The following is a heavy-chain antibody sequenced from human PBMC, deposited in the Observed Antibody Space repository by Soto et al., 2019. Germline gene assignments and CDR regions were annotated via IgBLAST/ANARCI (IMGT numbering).Heavy chain of an antibody. J-gene: IGHJ5*02. CDR2: IYCDDDK. Sequence: SGPTLVNPTQTLPLTCTFSGFSLSSSGVGVGWIRQPPGKALEWLALIYCDDDKRYSPSLTRRLTITKDTSKNPVVLTMTYKDPVDTATYFCAHRHVVGATQYNCFDPCGQVTLVTVSS. D-gene: IGHD1-26*01. CDR3: AHRHVVGATQYNCFDP. CDR1: GFSLSSSGVG. V-gene: IGHV2-5*02.